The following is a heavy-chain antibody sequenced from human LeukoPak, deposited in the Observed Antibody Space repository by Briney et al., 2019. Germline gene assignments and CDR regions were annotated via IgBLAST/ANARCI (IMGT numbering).Heavy chain of an antibody. D-gene: IGHD4-23*01. J-gene: IGHJ4*02. CDR2: IRSKANSYAT. CDR3: TRRELVDYGGNVLSDY. Sequence: GGSLKLSCAASGFTFSGSAMHWVRQASGKGLEWVGRIRSKANSYATAYGAAVKGRFTISRDDSKNTAYLQMNSLKTEDTAVYYCTRRELVDYGGNVLSDYWGQGTLVTVSS. V-gene: IGHV3-73*01. CDR1: GFTFSGSA.